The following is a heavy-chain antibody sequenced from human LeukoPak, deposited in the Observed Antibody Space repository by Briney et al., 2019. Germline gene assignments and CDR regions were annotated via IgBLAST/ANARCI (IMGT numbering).Heavy chain of an antibody. J-gene: IGHJ4*02. V-gene: IGHV3-48*03. CDR2: ISSSGSTI. Sequence: PGGSLRLSCAASGFTFSSYEMNWVRQAPGKGLEWVSYISSSGSTIYYADSVRGRFTISRDNAKNSLYLQMNSLRAEDTAVYYCARGFRRSDYWGQGTLVTVSS. CDR3: ARGFRRSDY. CDR1: GFTFSSYE.